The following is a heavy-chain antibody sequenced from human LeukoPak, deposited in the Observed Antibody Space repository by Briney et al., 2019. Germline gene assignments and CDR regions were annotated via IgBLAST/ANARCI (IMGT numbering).Heavy chain of an antibody. V-gene: IGHV3-30*01. D-gene: IGHD6-6*01. CDR2: ISYDGSNK. CDR1: GFTFSSYA. Sequence: GRSLRLSCAASGFTFSSYAMHWVRQAPGKGLEWVAVISYDGSNKYYADSVKGRFTISRDNSKNTLYLQMNSLRAEDTAVYYCARDRTNTYSSSYFDYWGQGTLVTAPS. J-gene: IGHJ4*02. CDR3: ARDRTNTYSSSYFDY.